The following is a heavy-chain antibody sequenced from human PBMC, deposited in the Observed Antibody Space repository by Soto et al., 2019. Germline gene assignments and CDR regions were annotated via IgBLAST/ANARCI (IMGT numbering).Heavy chain of an antibody. CDR3: GRYDY. Sequence: QVQLVESGGGVVQPGRSLRLSCAASGFTCSNYAMHWVRQAPGKGLEWVAVITYDGSNKYYADSVTGRFTISKVNSKNTLDLQMTRLRAEDTAVYYCGRYDYWGQGTLVTVSS. V-gene: IGHV3-30-3*01. CDR2: ITYDGSNK. CDR1: GFTCSNYA. J-gene: IGHJ4*02.